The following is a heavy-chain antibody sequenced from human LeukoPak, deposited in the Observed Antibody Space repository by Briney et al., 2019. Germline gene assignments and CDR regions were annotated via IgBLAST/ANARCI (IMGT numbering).Heavy chain of an antibody. Sequence: PGGSLSLSCAASGFTFSSSGMHWVRQAPGKGLEWVAFISYDGSNRYYADSVKGRFTISRDNSKNTLYLQMNSLRAEDTAVYYCAKETRGSYSDYWGQGTLVTVS. CDR1: GFTFSSSG. V-gene: IGHV3-30*02. J-gene: IGHJ4*02. CDR2: ISYDGSNR. CDR3: AKETRGSYSDY. D-gene: IGHD5-12*01.